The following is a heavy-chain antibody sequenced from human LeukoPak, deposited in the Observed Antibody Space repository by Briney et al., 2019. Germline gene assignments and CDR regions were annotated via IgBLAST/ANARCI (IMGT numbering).Heavy chain of an antibody. V-gene: IGHV3-49*04. J-gene: IGHJ4*02. CDR1: GFTFGDYA. D-gene: IGHD3-22*01. CDR2: IRGKAYGGTT. CDR3: TTVIVGGGY. Sequence: GGSLRLSCTASGFTFGDYAMSWVRQAPGKGLERVGFIRGKAYGGTTEYAASVKGRFTISRDDSKNTLYLQMNSLKTEDTAVYYCTTVIVGGGYWGQGTLVTVSS.